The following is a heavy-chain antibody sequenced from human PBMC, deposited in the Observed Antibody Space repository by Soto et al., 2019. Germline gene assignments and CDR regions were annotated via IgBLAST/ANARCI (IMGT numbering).Heavy chain of an antibody. Sequence: QLQLQESRSGLVKPSQTLSLTCAVSGGSISSGGYSWSWIRQPPGKGLEWIGYIYHSGSTYYNPSLKSRVTISVDRSKNQFSLKLRSVTAADTAVYYCARGAVTTYFDYWGQGTLVTVSS. CDR3: ARGAVTTYFDY. D-gene: IGHD4-17*01. V-gene: IGHV4-30-2*01. J-gene: IGHJ4*02. CDR1: GGSISSGGYS. CDR2: IYHSGST.